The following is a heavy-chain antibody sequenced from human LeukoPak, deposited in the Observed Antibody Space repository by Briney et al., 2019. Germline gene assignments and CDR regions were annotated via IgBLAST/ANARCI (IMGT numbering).Heavy chain of an antibody. D-gene: IGHD6-13*01. CDR2: IKQDGSEK. Sequence: GGSLRLSCAAPGFTFSTYWMSWVRQAPGKGLEWVANIKQDGSEKYYVDSVKGRFTISRDNAKNSLYLQMNSLRAEDTAMYYCARDSAGNDYWGQGTLVTVSS. CDR3: ARDSAGNDY. J-gene: IGHJ4*02. CDR1: GFTFSTYW. V-gene: IGHV3-7*01.